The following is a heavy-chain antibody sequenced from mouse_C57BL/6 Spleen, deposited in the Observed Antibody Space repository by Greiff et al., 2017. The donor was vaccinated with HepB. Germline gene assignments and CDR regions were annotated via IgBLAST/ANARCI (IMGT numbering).Heavy chain of an antibody. Sequence: VQLQQSGAELVKPGASVKISCKASGYAFSSYWMNWVKQRPGKGLEWIGQIYPGDGDTNYNGKFKGKATLTADKSSSTAYMQLSSLTSEDSAVYFCARSTLRYPWDYWGQGTSVTVSS. CDR3: ARSTLRYPWDY. CDR1: GYAFSSYW. J-gene: IGHJ4*01. D-gene: IGHD1-1*01. V-gene: IGHV1-80*01. CDR2: IYPGDGDT.